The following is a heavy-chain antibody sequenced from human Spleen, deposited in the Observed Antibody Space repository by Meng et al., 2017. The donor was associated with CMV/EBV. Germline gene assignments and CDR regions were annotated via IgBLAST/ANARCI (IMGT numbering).Heavy chain of an antibody. CDR2: ISSGNTYI. CDR1: GFSFSGYS. D-gene: IGHD6-19*01. CDR3: ARAPTSGWPLYYFDY. Sequence: SGFSFSGYSMNWVRQAPGKRLEWVSSISSGNTYIYYADSVKGRFSISRDNAKNLVFLQMNSLRAEDTAVYYCARAPTSGWPLYYFDYWGQGTLVTVSS. V-gene: IGHV3-21*01. J-gene: IGHJ4*02.